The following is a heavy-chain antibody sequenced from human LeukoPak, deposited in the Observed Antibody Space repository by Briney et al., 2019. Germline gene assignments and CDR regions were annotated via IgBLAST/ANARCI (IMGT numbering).Heavy chain of an antibody. D-gene: IGHD3-22*01. J-gene: IGHJ5*02. CDR1: GGSISSGDYY. Sequence: SETLSLTCTVSGGSISSGDYYWGWIRQPPGKGLEWVAYMYYSGSTYYNPSLKSRVVISVDTSKNQFSLKLSSVTAADTAVYYCARPYYYDSRIDPWGQGTLVTVSS. V-gene: IGHV4-30-4*01. CDR2: MYYSGST. CDR3: ARPYYYDSRIDP.